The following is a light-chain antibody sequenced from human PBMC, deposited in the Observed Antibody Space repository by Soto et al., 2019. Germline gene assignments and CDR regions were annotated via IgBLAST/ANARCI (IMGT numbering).Light chain of an antibody. CDR1: QSISSW. CDR3: QHYNSYSEA. V-gene: IGKV1-5*03. CDR2: KAS. J-gene: IGKJ1*01. Sequence: DIQMTQSPSSLSASVGDRVTITCRASQSISSWLAWYQQKPGKAPKLLIYKASTLKSGVPSRFSGSGSGTEFTLNISSLQPDDFATYYCQHYNSYSEAFGQGTKVDIK.